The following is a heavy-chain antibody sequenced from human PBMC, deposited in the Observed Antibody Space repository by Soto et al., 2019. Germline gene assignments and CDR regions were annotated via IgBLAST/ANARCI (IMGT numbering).Heavy chain of an antibody. V-gene: IGHV4-30-2*01. CDR1: GGSISSGGYS. CDR3: ARENAEDYYYYGMDV. CDR2: IYHSGST. J-gene: IGHJ6*02. Sequence: TLSLTCAVSGGSISSGGYSWSWIRQPPGKGLEWIGYIYHSGSTYYNPSLKSRVTISVDRSKNQFSLKLSSVTAADTAVYYCARENAEDYYYYGMDVWGQGTTVTVSS.